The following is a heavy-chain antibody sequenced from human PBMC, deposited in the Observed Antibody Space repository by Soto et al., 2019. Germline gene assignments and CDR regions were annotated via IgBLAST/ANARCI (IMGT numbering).Heavy chain of an antibody. Sequence: GGSLRLSCAASGFTFSNAWMSWVRQAPGKGLEWVGRIKSKTDGGTTDYAAPVKGRFTISRDDSKNTLYLQMNSLKTEDTAVYYCTTGLSLRYSSGWAPFDYWGQGTLVTVSS. CDR1: GFTFSNAW. CDR3: TTGLSLRYSSGWAPFDY. J-gene: IGHJ4*02. V-gene: IGHV3-15*01. D-gene: IGHD6-19*01. CDR2: IKSKTDGGTT.